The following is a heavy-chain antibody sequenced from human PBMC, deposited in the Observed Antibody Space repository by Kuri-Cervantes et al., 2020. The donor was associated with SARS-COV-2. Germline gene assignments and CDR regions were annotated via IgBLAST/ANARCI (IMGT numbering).Heavy chain of an antibody. CDR2: LNPSGGST. CDR1: GYTFTSYS. V-gene: IGHV1-46*01. CDR3: ARRGGVSAVEWFDP. D-gene: IGHD2-8*01. J-gene: IGHJ5*02. Sequence: ASVKVSCKASGYTFTSYSMHWVRQAPGQGLEWVGILNPSGGSTTYAQKFQGRVSMTRDTSTSTVYMELSSLRSEDTAVYYCARRGGVSAVEWFDPWGQGTLVTVSS.